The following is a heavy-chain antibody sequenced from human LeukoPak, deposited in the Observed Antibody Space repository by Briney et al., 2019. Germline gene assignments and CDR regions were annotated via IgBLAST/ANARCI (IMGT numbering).Heavy chain of an antibody. CDR1: GGSISSGSYY. D-gene: IGHD6-19*01. CDR2: IYTSGST. CDR3: AREMGWEAGTVADWVYYYYMDV. V-gene: IGHV4-61*02. Sequence: SETLSLTCTVSGGSISSGSYYWSWIRQPAGKGLEWIGRIYTSGSTNYNPSLKSRVTISVDTSKNQFSLQLNSVTPEDTAVYYCAREMGWEAGTVADWVYYYYMDVWGKGTTVTVSS. J-gene: IGHJ6*03.